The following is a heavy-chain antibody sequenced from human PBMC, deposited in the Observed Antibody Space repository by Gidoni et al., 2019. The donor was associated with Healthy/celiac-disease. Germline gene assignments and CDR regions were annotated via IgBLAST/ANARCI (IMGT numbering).Heavy chain of an antibody. CDR2: ISWNSGSI. J-gene: IGHJ6*02. CDR3: AKGKVAGTAPLWYYGMDV. V-gene: IGHV3-9*01. CDR1: RFPFDDYA. Sequence: EVQLVESGGGLVQTGRSLRLSCAASRFPFDDYAMHWVRQAPGKGLEWVSGISWNSGSIGYADSVKGRFTIARDNAKNSLYLQMNILRAEDTALYYCAKGKVAGTAPLWYYGMDVWGQGTTVTVSS. D-gene: IGHD6-19*01.